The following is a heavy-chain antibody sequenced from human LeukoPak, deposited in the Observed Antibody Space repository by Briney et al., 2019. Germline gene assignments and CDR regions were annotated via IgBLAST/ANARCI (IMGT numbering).Heavy chain of an antibody. CDR3: ASINWSRSYFDY. J-gene: IGHJ4*02. D-gene: IGHD1-1*01. CDR2: IFYSGSA. Sequence: SETLSLTCAVSGYSISSGYYWGCIRQPPGKGLEWIVSIFYSGSAYYNPSLKSRVTISLDTSKNQFSLKLRSVTATDTAVYYCASINWSRSYFDYWGQGTLVTVSS. CDR1: GYSISSGYY. V-gene: IGHV4-38-2*01.